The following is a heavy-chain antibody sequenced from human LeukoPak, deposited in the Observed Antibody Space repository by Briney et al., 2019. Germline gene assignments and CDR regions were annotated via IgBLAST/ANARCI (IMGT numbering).Heavy chain of an antibody. CDR2: IYTSGST. CDR1: GGSISSYY. CDR3: ARSYLPGAFDI. D-gene: IGHD2/OR15-2a*01. J-gene: IGHJ3*02. V-gene: IGHV4-4*07. Sequence: PSETLSLTCTVSGGSISSYYWSWIRQPAGKGLEWIGRIYTSGSTNYNPSLRSRVTMSLDTSKNQFSLKLYSVTAADTAVYYCARSYLPGAFDIWGQGTMVTVSS.